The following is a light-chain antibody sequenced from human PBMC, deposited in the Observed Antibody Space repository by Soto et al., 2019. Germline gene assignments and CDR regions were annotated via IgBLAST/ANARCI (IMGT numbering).Light chain of an antibody. CDR1: SSNIGAGHD. CDR3: QSYDSSLSVV. J-gene: IGLJ2*01. Sequence: QSVLTQPTSVSGPPGQRVTISCTGSSSNIGAGHDVHWYQQLPGTAPKLLIYGNSNRPSGIPDRFSGSKSGTSASLAITGLQAEDEADYYCQSYDSSLSVVFGGGTQLTVL. CDR2: GNS. V-gene: IGLV1-40*01.